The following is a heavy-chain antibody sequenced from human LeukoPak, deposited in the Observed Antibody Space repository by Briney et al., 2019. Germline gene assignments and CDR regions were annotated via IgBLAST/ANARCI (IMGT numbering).Heavy chain of an antibody. CDR2: ISTVNGNS. CDR1: GYRFSSPG. J-gene: IGHJ3*01. D-gene: IGHD1-1*01. Sequence: ASVKVSCKASGYRFSSPGITWVRQAPGQGPEWMGWISTVNGNSRYAQNFQGRVTLTTDTSTNTAHLELTSLRSDDTAIYYCARVRDSDNWWGAFDFWGQGTMVTVSS. CDR3: ARVRDSDNWWGAFDF. V-gene: IGHV1-18*01.